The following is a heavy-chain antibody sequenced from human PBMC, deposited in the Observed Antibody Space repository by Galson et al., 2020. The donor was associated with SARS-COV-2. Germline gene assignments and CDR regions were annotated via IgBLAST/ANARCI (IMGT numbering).Heavy chain of an antibody. CDR2: IYWDGDK. CDR1: GFSLSTSGVG. D-gene: IGHD6-13*01. Sequence: TFSGFSLSTSGVGVGWIRQPPGKALEWLALIYWDGDKRYSPSLKSRLTITKDTSKNQVVLTMTNMDPVDTATYYCAHRRLGIAAPYFDYWGQGTLVTVSS. CDR3: AHRRLGIAAPYFDY. J-gene: IGHJ4*02. V-gene: IGHV2-5*02.